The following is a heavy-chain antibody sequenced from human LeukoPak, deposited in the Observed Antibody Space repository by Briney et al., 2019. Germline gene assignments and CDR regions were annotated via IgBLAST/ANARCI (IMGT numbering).Heavy chain of an antibody. CDR3: TGDYDSSGYPGY. CDR1: GFTFSNAW. D-gene: IGHD3-22*01. V-gene: IGHV3-15*01. J-gene: IGHJ4*02. Sequence: GGSLGLSCAASGFTFSNAWMSWVRQAPGKGLEWVGRIKSKTDGGTTDYAAPVKGRFTISRDDSKNTLYLQMNSLKTEDTAVYYCTGDYDSSGYPGYWGQGTLVTVSS. CDR2: IKSKTDGGTT.